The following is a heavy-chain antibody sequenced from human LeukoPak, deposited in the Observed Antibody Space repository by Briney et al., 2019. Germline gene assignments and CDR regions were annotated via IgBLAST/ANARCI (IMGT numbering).Heavy chain of an antibody. J-gene: IGHJ6*02. CDR3: ARESVVAVAGSGLLQYYYYYGMDV. CDR2: INHSGST. Sequence: SETLSLTCTVSGGSISSYMWSWIRQPPGKGLEWIGEINHSGSTNYNPSLKRRVTISVDTSKNQFSLKLSSVTAAHTAVYYCARESVVAVAGSGLLQYYYYYGMDVWGQGTTVTVSS. V-gene: IGHV4-34*01. CDR1: GGSISSYM. D-gene: IGHD6-19*01.